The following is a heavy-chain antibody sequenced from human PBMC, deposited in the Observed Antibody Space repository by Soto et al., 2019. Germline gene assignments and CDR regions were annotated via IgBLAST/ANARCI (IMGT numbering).Heavy chain of an antibody. CDR2: IYYSGST. V-gene: IGHV4-59*01. J-gene: IGHJ4*02. Sequence: SETLSLTCTVSGGSISSYYWSWIRQPPGKGLEWIGYIYYSGSTNYNPSLKSRVTISVDTSKNQFSLKLSSVTAADTAVYYCARLSEDYGSGSYYHFDYWGQGTLVTVSS. CDR3: ARLSEDYGSGSYYHFDY. D-gene: IGHD3-10*01. CDR1: GGSISSYY.